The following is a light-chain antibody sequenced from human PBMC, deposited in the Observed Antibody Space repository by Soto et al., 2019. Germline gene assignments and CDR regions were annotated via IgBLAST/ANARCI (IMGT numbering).Light chain of an antibody. CDR2: AAS. Sequence: EIVLTQSPCALSLSPGERATLSCRASQSLSSNYLSWFQQKPGQAPRLLIYAASSRATGIPDRFSGSGSGTDFTLTISRLEPEDFAMYYCQQYGRSPQPFGQGTKVDI. V-gene: IGKV3-20*01. J-gene: IGKJ1*01. CDR3: QQYGRSPQP. CDR1: QSLSSNY.